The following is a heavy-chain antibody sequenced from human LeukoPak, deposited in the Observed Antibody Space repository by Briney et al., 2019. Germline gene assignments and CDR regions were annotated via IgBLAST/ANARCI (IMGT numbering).Heavy chain of an antibody. CDR1: GCSISSYY. D-gene: IGHD1-26*01. CDR3: ARQGGSIFDH. CDR2: IYTSGST. Sequence: PSETLSLTCTVSGCSISSYYWSWIRQPPGKGLEWIGYIYTSGSTNYNPSLKSRATISVDTSKNQFSLRLSSVTAADTAVYYCARQGGSIFDHWGQGTLVTVSS. J-gene: IGHJ5*02. V-gene: IGHV4-4*09.